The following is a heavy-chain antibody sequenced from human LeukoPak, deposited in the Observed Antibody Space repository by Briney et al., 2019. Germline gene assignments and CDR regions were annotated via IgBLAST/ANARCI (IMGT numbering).Heavy chain of an antibody. D-gene: IGHD6-13*01. CDR3: ARAGIAAAGTLY. J-gene: IGHJ4*02. CDR2: ISSSSSYI. Sequence: GGSLRLSCAASGFTFSSYSMNWVRQAPGKGLEWVSSISSSSSYIYYADSVKGRFTISRDNAKNSLYLQMNSLRAEDTAVYYCARAGIAAAGTLYWGQGTLVTVSS. V-gene: IGHV3-21*01. CDR1: GFTFSSYS.